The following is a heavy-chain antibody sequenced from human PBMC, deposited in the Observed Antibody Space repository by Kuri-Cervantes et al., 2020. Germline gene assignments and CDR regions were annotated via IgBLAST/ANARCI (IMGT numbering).Heavy chain of an antibody. CDR2: ISSSSSTI. V-gene: IGHV3-48*01. Sequence: GGSLRLSCAASGFTFSSYSMNWVRQAPGKGLEWVSYISSSSSTIYYADSVKGRFTISRDNAKNSVYLQMNNLRAEDTAVYYCARDAKYYHDSSGYYWGQGTLVTVSS. CDR3: ARDAKYYHDSSGYY. J-gene: IGHJ4*02. D-gene: IGHD3-22*01. CDR1: GFTFSSYS.